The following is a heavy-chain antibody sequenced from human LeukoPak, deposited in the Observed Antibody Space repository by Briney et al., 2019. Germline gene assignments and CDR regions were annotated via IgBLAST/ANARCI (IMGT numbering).Heavy chain of an antibody. J-gene: IGHJ4*02. CDR2: IRSDGSNK. CDR3: ARGGSGWDFDF. V-gene: IGHV3-30*02. D-gene: IGHD6-25*01. Sequence: PGGSLRLSCAASGFTFSNSGMHWVRQAPGKGLEWVAFIRSDGSNKYYAASVKGRFTTSRDDSKNTLHLQMNSLRAEDAAIYYCARGGSGWDFDFWGQGTLVTVSS. CDR1: GFTFSNSG.